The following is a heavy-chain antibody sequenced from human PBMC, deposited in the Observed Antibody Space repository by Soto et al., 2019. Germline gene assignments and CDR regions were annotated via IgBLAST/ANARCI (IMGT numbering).Heavy chain of an antibody. V-gene: IGHV1-3*01. CDR1: GYTFTSYA. CDR2: INAGNGNT. Sequence: ASVKVSCKASGYTFTSYAMRWVRQAPGQRLEWMGWINAGNGNTKYSQKFQGRVTITRDTSASTAYMELSSLRSEDTAVYYCARDDSSGYYYFDYWGQGTLVTVSS. J-gene: IGHJ4*02. D-gene: IGHD3-22*01. CDR3: ARDDSSGYYYFDY.